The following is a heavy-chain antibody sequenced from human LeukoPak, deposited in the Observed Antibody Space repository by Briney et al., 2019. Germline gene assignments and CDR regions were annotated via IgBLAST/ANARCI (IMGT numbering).Heavy chain of an antibody. D-gene: IGHD3-22*01. Sequence: ASVKVSCKASGGTFSSYAISWVRQAPGQGLEWMGGIIPIFGTANYAQKFQGRVTITADESTSTAYMELSSLRSEDTAVYYCARGGEWLLPLDYWGQGTLVTVSS. V-gene: IGHV1-69*01. J-gene: IGHJ4*02. CDR2: IIPIFGTA. CDR1: GGTFSSYA. CDR3: ARGGEWLLPLDY.